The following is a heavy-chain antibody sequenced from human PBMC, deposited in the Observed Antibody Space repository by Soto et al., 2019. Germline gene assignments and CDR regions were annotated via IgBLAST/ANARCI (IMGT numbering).Heavy chain of an antibody. V-gene: IGHV6-1*01. J-gene: IGHJ6*03. CDR1: GDSVSSNSAA. Sequence: SQTLSLTCAISGDSVSSNSAAWNWFRQSPSRGLEWLGRTYYRSKWYNDYALSVRGRITINPDTSKDQVSLHLNSVTPEDTAVYFCASALVHHYYNMEVWGEGTTVTVSS. CDR3: ASALVHHYYNMEV. CDR2: TYYRSKWYN.